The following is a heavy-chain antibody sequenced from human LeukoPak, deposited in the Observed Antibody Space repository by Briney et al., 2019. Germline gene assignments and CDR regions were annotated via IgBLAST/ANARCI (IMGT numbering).Heavy chain of an antibody. CDR1: GFTVSRKY. CDR3: ASSNCDGDCYLDY. V-gene: IGHV3-53*01. Sequence: PGGSLRLSCAASGFTVSRKYMSWVRQAPGKGLGWVSLIYSDGSTYYADSVKGRFSISRDNSKNTLYLQMNSLRVEDTAVYYCASSNCDGDCYLDYWGQGSLVTVSS. J-gene: IGHJ4*02. CDR2: IYSDGST. D-gene: IGHD2-21*02.